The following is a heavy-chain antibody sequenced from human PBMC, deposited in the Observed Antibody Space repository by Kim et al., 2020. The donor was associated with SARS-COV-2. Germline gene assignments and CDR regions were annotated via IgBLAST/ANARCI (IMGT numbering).Heavy chain of an antibody. D-gene: IGHD5-12*01. CDR2: INHSGST. J-gene: IGHJ4*02. CDR1: GGSFSGYY. CDR3: ARGGDGYKKSIDY. V-gene: IGHV4-34*01. Sequence: SETLSLTCAVYGGSFSGYYWSWIRQPPGKGLEWIGEINHSGSTNYNPSLKSRVTISVDTSKNQFSLKLSSVTAADTAVYYCARGGDGYKKSIDYWGQGTLVTVSS.